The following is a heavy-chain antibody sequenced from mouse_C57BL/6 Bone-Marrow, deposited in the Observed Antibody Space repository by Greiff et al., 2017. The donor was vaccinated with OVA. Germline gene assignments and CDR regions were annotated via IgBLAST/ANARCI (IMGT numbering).Heavy chain of an antibody. J-gene: IGHJ3*01. CDR1: GYTFTSYW. V-gene: IGHV1-69*01. D-gene: IGHD2-4*01. Sequence: VQLQQPGAELVMPGASVKLSCKASGYTFTSYWMHWVKQRPGQGLEWIGEIDPSDSYTNYNQQFKGKSTLTVDKSSSTAYMQLSSLTSEDSAVYYCARSGAFYYDYDGGFAYWGQGTLVTVSA. CDR2: IDPSDSYT. CDR3: ARSGAFYYDYDGGFAY.